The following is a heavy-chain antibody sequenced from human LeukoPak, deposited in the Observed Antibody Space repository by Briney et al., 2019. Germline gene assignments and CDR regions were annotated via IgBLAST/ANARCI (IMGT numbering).Heavy chain of an antibody. V-gene: IGHV3-23*01. Sequence: PGGSLRLSCAASGFTFSSYAMSWVRQAPGKGLEWVSAISGSGGSTYYADSEKGRFTISRDNSKNTLYLQMNSLRAEDTAVYYCAKGRCSSTSCANWFDPWGQGTLVTVSS. CDR1: GFTFSSYA. CDR2: ISGSGGST. J-gene: IGHJ5*02. D-gene: IGHD2-2*01. CDR3: AKGRCSSTSCANWFDP.